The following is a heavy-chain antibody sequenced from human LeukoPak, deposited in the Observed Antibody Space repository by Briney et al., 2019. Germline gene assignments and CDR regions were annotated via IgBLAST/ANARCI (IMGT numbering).Heavy chain of an antibody. V-gene: IGHV7-4-1*02. CDR3: ARDHYYGSGSPKAPGYGMDV. D-gene: IGHD3-10*01. J-gene: IGHJ6*02. CDR1: GYTFTSYA. CDR2: INTNTGNP. Sequence: ASVKVSCKASGYTFTSYAMNWVRQAPGQGLEWMGWINTNTGNPTYAQGFTGRFVFSLDTSVSTAYLQISSLKAEDTAVYYCARDHYYGSGSPKAPGYGMDVWGQGTTVTVSS.